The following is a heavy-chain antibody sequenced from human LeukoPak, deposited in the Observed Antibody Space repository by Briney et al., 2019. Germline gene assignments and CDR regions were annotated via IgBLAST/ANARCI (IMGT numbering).Heavy chain of an antibody. CDR2: ISSSSTYI. CDR3: VRDSSWYDY. J-gene: IGHJ4*02. D-gene: IGHD6-13*01. V-gene: IGHV3-21*01. Sequence: PGGSLRLSCAASGFTFSSYAMSWVRQAPGKGLEWVSSISSSSTYIYYADSVKGRFTISRDNAKNSLYLQMNSLRAEDTALYYCVRDSSWYDYWGQGTLVTVSS. CDR1: GFTFSSYA.